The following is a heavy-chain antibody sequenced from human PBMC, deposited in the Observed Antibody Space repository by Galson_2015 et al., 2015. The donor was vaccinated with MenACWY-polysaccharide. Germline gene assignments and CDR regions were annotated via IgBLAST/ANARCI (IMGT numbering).Heavy chain of an antibody. CDR3: ARDVETKGGRTDY. Sequence: SLRLSCAASGITASGNTFSGSGMHWVRQAPGKGLEWLAVIQYDGSNKVYADSVKGRFSISRDNSKNTLYLEMKSLRADDTAVYYCARDVETKGGRTDYWGQGTLVTVSS. D-gene: IGHD1-1*01. V-gene: IGHV3-33*01. CDR2: IQYDGSNK. CDR1: GITASGNTFSGSG. J-gene: IGHJ4*02.